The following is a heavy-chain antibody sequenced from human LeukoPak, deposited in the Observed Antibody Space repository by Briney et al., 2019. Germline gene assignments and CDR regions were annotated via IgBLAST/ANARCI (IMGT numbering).Heavy chain of an antibody. CDR1: GGSIITYY. J-gene: IGHJ4*02. D-gene: IGHD4-11*01. CDR2: IYSSGRT. Sequence: SATLALTSTVSGGSIITYYWSWIRQPAGKGLKWIGRIYSSGRTNYHPSLESRVTMSVDTSKNPFSLNLTSVTAADTAVYYCARAYGNLYFVYWGQGILVTAS. V-gene: IGHV4-4*07. CDR3: ARAYGNLYFVY.